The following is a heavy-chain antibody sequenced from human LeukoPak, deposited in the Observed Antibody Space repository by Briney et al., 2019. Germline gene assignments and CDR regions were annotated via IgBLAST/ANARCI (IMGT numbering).Heavy chain of an antibody. CDR2: IYYSGST. Sequence: SETLSLTCTVSGGSISSSSYYWGWIRQPPGKGLEWIGSIYYSGSTYYNPSLKSRVTISADTSKNQFSLKLGSVTAADTAVYYCARLVGAMIVVDRNAFDIWGQGTMVTVSS. J-gene: IGHJ3*02. D-gene: IGHD3-22*01. CDR3: ARLVGAMIVVDRNAFDI. CDR1: GGSISSSSYY. V-gene: IGHV4-39*07.